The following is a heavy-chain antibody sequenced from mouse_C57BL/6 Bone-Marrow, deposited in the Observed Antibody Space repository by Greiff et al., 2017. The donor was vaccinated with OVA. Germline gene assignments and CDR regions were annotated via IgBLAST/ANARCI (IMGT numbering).Heavy chain of an antibody. CDR1: GYTFTDYY. J-gene: IGHJ4*01. CDR3: ALSDYSCIIFYAMDY. CDR2: IYPGSGNT. Sequence: VQVVESGAELVRPGASVKLSCKASGYTFTDYYINWVKQRPGQGLGWIARIYPGSGNTYYNEKFKGKATLTAEKSSSTAYMQLSSLTSEDSAFYFCALSDYSCIIFYAMDYWGQGTSVTVSS. V-gene: IGHV1-76*01. D-gene: IGHD1-1*01.